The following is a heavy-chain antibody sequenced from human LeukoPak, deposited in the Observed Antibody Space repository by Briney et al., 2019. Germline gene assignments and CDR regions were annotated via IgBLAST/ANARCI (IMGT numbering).Heavy chain of an antibody. J-gene: IGHJ2*01. Sequence: ASVKVSCKASGYTFTSYGISWVRQAPGQGLEWMGWISAYNGNTNYAQKLQGRVTMTTDTSTSTAYMELRSLRSEDTAVYYCARPQYSSSSTPDWYFDLWGRGTLVTVSS. CDR2: ISAYNGNT. D-gene: IGHD6-6*01. CDR1: GYTFTSYG. CDR3: ARPQYSSSSTPDWYFDL. V-gene: IGHV1-18*01.